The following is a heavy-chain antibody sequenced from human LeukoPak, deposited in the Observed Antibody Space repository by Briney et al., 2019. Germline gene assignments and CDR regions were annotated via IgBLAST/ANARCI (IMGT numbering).Heavy chain of an antibody. Sequence: SETLSLTCTVSGDSITSYYWPWIRQPPGKGLEWIGYIYYSGSTNYNPSLKSRVTISVDTSKNQFSLRLSSVTAADTAVYYCARRQGDYCGQGTLVTVSS. CDR2: IYYSGST. CDR3: ARRQGDY. CDR1: GDSITSYY. V-gene: IGHV4-59*01. J-gene: IGHJ4*02.